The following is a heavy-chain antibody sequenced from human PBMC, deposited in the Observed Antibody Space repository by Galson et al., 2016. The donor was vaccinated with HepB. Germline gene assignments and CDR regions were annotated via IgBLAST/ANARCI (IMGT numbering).Heavy chain of an antibody. CDR2: IDPSDSEI. V-gene: IGHV5-51*01. CDR1: GHSIASYW. CDR3: AAARPPGLVLVY. Sequence: QSGAEVKKPGESLKLSCTASGHSIASYWIGWVRQLPGKGLECMGIIDPSDSEIRSMPSFRGHVTISADKSTNTAYLQWSSLKASDTAVYYCAAARPPGLVLVYWGLGTRVTVSS. J-gene: IGHJ4*02. D-gene: IGHD2-8*02.